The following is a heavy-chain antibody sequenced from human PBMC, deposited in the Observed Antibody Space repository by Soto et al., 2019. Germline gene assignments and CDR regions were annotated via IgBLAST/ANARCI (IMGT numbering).Heavy chain of an antibody. Sequence: QVQLVQSGAEVKKSGASVKVSCKPSGYSFSDYFIQWVRQAPGQGLEWVAWINPKTAATNYARKFQGRVSVTWDTYSTTAYMELTSLRPDDTAVYYCARIKWGLNYCNGMDVWGQGTTDIVSS. CDR3: ARIKWGLNYCNGMDV. CDR1: GYSFSDYF. D-gene: IGHD1-26*01. V-gene: IGHV1-2*02. CDR2: INPKTAAT. J-gene: IGHJ6*02.